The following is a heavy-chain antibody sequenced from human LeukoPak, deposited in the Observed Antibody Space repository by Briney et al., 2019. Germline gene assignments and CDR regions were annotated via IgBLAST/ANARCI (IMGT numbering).Heavy chain of an antibody. Sequence: SQTLSLTCAVSVGSISSSRYCWGWIRQPPGKGLEWIGYIYHSGSTYYNPSLKSRVTISVDRSKNQFSLKLSSVTAADTAVYYCARSHDYSNYGSPLNFDYWGQGTLVTVSS. CDR3: ARSHDYSNYGSPLNFDY. J-gene: IGHJ4*02. D-gene: IGHD4-11*01. CDR2: IYHSGST. V-gene: IGHV4-30-2*01. CDR1: VGSISSSRYC.